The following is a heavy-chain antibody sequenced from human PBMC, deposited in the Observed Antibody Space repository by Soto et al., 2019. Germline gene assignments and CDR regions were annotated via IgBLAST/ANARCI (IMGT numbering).Heavy chain of an antibody. J-gene: IGHJ5*02. CDR1: GGSISSGGYY. CDR3: ARGVTIFGVVIEVPAWMVANWFDP. Sequence: PSETLSLTCTVSGGSISSGGYYWSWIRQHPGKGLEWIGYIYYSGSTYYNPSLKSRVTISVDTSKNQFSLKLSSVTAADTAVYYCARGVTIFGVVIEVPAWMVANWFDPWGQGTLATVSS. D-gene: IGHD3-3*01. CDR2: IYYSGST. V-gene: IGHV4-31*03.